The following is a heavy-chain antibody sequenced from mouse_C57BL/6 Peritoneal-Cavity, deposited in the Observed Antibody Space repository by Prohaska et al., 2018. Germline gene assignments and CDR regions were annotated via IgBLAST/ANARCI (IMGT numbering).Heavy chain of an antibody. CDR3: ARGEGAGVAY. J-gene: IGHJ3*01. Sequence: PGASVKISCKASGYAFSSSWMNWVKQRPGKGLEWIGRIYPGDGDTNYNGKFKGKATLTAGKSASTAYMQLSSVTSEDAAVYFCARGEGAGVAYWGQGTLVTVSA. CDR2: IYPGDGDT. V-gene: IGHV1-82*01. CDR1: GYAFSSSW.